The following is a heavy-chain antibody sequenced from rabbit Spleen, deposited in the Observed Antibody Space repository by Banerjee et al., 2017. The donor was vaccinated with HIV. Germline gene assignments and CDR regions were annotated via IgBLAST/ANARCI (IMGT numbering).Heavy chain of an antibody. CDR3: ARTCDAGTNYYNL. V-gene: IGHV1S45*01. J-gene: IGHJ4*01. D-gene: IGHD8-1*01. CDR1: GLSFSSRYW. Sequence: EESGGDLVKPGGTLTLTCKASGLSFSSRYWISWVRQAPGKGLEWIADIYAGSSGSTYYANWAKGRFTISKTSSTTVTLRMTSLTAADTATYFCARTCDAGTNYYNLWGPGTLVTVS. CDR2: IYAGSSGST.